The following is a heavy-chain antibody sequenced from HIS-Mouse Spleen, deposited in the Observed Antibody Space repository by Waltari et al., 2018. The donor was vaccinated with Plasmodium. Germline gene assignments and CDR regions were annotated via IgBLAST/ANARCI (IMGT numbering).Heavy chain of an antibody. CDR3: ATKGGSSSDY. Sequence: QVQLVQSGAEVKKPGASVKVSCKASGYTFTGYYMHWVRQAPGEGLEWMGWINPNSGGTNYAQKFQGRVTVTRDTTSSRAYMELSRLRADDTAVYYCATKGGSSSDYWGQGTLVTVSS. J-gene: IGHJ4*02. V-gene: IGHV1-2*02. CDR1: GYTFTGYY. CDR2: INPNSGGT. D-gene: IGHD6-6*01.